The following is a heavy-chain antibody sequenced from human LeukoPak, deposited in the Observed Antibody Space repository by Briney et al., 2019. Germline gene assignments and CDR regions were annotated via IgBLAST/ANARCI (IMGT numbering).Heavy chain of an antibody. CDR2: ISSSSSYI. CDR1: GFTFSSYS. CDR3: ARVAAVGGRVRYFDY. J-gene: IGHJ4*02. D-gene: IGHD3-16*01. Sequence: GSLRLSCAASGFTFSSYSMNWVRRAPGKGLEWVSSISSSSSYIYYADSVKGRFTISRDNAKNSLYLQMNSLRAEDTAVYYCARVAAVGGRVRYFDYWGQGTLVTVSS. V-gene: IGHV3-21*01.